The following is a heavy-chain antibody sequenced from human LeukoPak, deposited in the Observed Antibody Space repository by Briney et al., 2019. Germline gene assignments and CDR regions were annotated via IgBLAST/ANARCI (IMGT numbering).Heavy chain of an antibody. Sequence: GGSLRLSCEASGFTFSSYAMHWVRQAPGKGLEYVPAISSNGGSTYYADSVKGRFTISRDNSKNTLYLQMSSLRPEDTAVSYCVKVGPQYLEYSFSSYYDYWGQGTLVTVSS. CDR1: GFTFSSYA. CDR3: VKVGPQYLEYSFSSYYDY. J-gene: IGHJ4*02. CDR2: ISSNGGST. D-gene: IGHD6-6*01. V-gene: IGHV3-64D*09.